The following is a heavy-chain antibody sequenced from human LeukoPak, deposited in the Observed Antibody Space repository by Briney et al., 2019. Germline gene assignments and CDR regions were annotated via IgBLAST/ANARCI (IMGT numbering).Heavy chain of an antibody. J-gene: IGHJ6*03. Sequence: PGGSLRLSCAASGFTFSSYWMSWVRQAPGKGLEWVANIKQDGSEKYYVDSVKGRFTISRDNAKNSLYLQMNSLRAEDTAVYYCARFPGEITIVGEVNPLSYYMDLWGKGTTVTVSS. V-gene: IGHV3-7*01. D-gene: IGHD3-3*01. CDR2: IKQDGSEK. CDR1: GFTFSSYW. CDR3: ARFPGEITIVGEVNPLSYYMDL.